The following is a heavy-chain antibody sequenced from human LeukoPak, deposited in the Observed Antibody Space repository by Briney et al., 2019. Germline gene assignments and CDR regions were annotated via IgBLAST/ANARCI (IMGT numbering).Heavy chain of an antibody. D-gene: IGHD6-19*01. CDR2: INHSGST. V-gene: IGHV4-30-2*01. CDR3: ARETIAVAGIWGYYYYYMDV. Sequence: STETLSLTCAVSGGSISSGGYSWSWIRQPPGKGLEWIGYINHSGSTNYNPSLKSRVTISVDTSKNQFSLKLSSVTAADTAVYYCARETIAVAGIWGYYYYYMDVWGKGTTVTVSS. CDR1: GGSISSGGYS. J-gene: IGHJ6*03.